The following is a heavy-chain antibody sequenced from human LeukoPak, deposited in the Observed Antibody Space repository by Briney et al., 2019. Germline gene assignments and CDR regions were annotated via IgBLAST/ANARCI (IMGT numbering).Heavy chain of an antibody. CDR3: ARESGSLDAFDI. V-gene: IGHV3-30*14. D-gene: IGHD1-26*01. CDR2: ISYDESQK. J-gene: IGHJ3*02. Sequence: HPERSLRLSCAASGFTLSSFTMHWVRHNPGKGLEWVAVISYDESQKWYADSVKGRFTISRDNSKNTLYLQMNSLRAEDTAVYYCARESGSLDAFDIWGQGTMVTVSS. CDR1: GFTLSSFT.